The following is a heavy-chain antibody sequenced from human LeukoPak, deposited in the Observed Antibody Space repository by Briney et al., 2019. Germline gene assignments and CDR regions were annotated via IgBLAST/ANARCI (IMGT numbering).Heavy chain of an antibody. D-gene: IGHD1-26*01. CDR2: TYYRSKWFN. Sequence: SQTLSLTCAISGDSVSSFTAAWNWIRQSPSRGLEWLGRTYYRSKWFNDYAVSVKSRITINPDTSKNQFSLQLNSVTPEDTAVYYCARDREWEPQTSLVGYGMDVWGRGTTVTAS. V-gene: IGHV6-1*01. CDR3: ARDREWEPQTSLVGYGMDV. CDR1: GDSVSSFTAA. J-gene: IGHJ6*02.